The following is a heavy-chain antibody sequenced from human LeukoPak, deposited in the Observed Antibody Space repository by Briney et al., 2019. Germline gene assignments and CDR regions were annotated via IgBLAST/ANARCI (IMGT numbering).Heavy chain of an antibody. Sequence: SETLSLTCTVSGGSISSSNYYCSWIRQPPGKGLEWIGYIYYSGSTNYNPSLKSRVTISVDTSKKQFSLRLSSVTAADTAVYYCARGFEILTGYFYYYDYWGQGTLVTVSS. J-gene: IGHJ4*02. CDR2: IYYSGST. D-gene: IGHD3-9*01. CDR1: GGSISSSNYY. V-gene: IGHV4-61*01. CDR3: ARGFEILTGYFYYYDY.